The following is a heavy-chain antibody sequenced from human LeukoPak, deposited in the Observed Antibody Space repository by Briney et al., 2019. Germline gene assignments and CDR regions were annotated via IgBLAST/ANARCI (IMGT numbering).Heavy chain of an antibody. J-gene: IGHJ1*01. D-gene: IGHD6-19*01. Sequence: GGSLRLSCAASGFTFSTFAMIWVRQPPGKGLEWVSAISGSGGSTYYADSVKGRFTISRDNSKNTLSLQMNSLRTEDTAAYYCARDTFRQWLTQGGYFQYWGQGTLVTVSS. CDR1: GFTFSTFA. V-gene: IGHV3-23*01. CDR3: ARDTFRQWLTQGGYFQY. CDR2: ISGSGGST.